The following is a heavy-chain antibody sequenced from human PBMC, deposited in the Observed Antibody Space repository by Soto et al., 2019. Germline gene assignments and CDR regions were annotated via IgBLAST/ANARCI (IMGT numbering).Heavy chain of an antibody. CDR2: INGRSNYK. J-gene: IGHJ4*02. V-gene: IGHV3-21*04. Sequence: EVQVVESGGGLVKPGGSLRLSCASSGFTFSTYTMNWVRQAPGKGLEWVSSINGRSNYKYYTDSVKGRFTISRDNAKNSLYLQMNSLSAEDTAQYFCAKWPPSPKMGVTSHWGQGTLVTVSS. D-gene: IGHD1-26*01. CDR1: GFTFSTYT. CDR3: AKWPPSPKMGVTSH.